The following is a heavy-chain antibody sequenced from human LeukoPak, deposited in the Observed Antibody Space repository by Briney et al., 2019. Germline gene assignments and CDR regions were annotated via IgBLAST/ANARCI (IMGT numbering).Heavy chain of an antibody. CDR1: GGSISGYH. Sequence: SETLSLTCTVTGGSISGYHWNWIRQSPGKGLEWIANIYYTGIADYNPSLKSRVPTSVDTSKNEISLILSSVTAADTAVYYCARKTYCSGGRCYGENWFDPWGQGTLVTVSS. CDR2: IYYTGIA. D-gene: IGHD2-15*01. V-gene: IGHV4-59*08. J-gene: IGHJ5*02. CDR3: ARKTYCSGGRCYGENWFDP.